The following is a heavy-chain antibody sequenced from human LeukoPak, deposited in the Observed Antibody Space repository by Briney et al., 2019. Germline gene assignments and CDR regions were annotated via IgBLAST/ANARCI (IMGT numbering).Heavy chain of an antibody. Sequence: SETLSLTCVVSGYSIRNGDYWGWIRQSPGKGLEWIASMYNSVSIHYNPSLKSRVTILVDTSKNEFSLKMRSVTAADTAVYYCARNSSSGFFEYWGQGTLAAVSS. D-gene: IGHD6-6*01. CDR3: ARNSSSGFFEY. CDR1: GYSIRNGDY. V-gene: IGHV4-38-2*01. J-gene: IGHJ4*02. CDR2: MYNSVSI.